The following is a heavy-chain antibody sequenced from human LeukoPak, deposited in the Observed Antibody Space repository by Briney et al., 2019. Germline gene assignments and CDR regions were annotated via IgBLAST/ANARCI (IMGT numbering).Heavy chain of an antibody. CDR3: ARDSLGSSGYYYVGYYYYMDV. V-gene: IGHV3-11*04. CDR2: ISSSGSTI. Sequence: GSLRLSCAASGFTFSDYYMSWIRQAPGKGLEWVSYISSSGSTIYYADSVKGRFTISRDNAKNSLYLQMNSLRAEDTAVYYCARDSLGSSGYYYVGYYYYMDVWGKGTTVTVSS. D-gene: IGHD3-22*01. J-gene: IGHJ6*03. CDR1: GFTFSDYY.